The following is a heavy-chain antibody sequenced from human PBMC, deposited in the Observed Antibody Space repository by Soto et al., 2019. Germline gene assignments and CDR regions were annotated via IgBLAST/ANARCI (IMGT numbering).Heavy chain of an antibody. V-gene: IGHV1-69*13. D-gene: IGHD3-3*01. J-gene: IGHJ6*02. CDR3: ARGLTIFGVVITHYYYYGMDV. CDR1: GGTFSSYA. Sequence: SVKVSCKASGGTFSSYAISWVRQAPGQGLEWMGGIIPIFGTANYAQKFQGRVTITADESTSTAYMELSSLRSEDTAVYYCARGLTIFGVVITHYYYYGMDVWGQGTTVTVTS. CDR2: IIPIFGTA.